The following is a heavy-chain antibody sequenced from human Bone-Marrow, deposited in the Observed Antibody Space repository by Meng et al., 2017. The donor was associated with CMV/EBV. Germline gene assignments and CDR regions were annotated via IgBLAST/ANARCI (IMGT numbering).Heavy chain of an antibody. CDR3: ASELGDY. J-gene: IGHJ4*02. D-gene: IGHD7-27*01. Sequence: GGSLRLSCAASGLTFSSSSMNWVRQAPGKGLEWVSSITGTSSYIHYADSVEGRFTISSVNAKNSLYLQMNSLRAEDMAVYYCASELGDYWGQGTRVTVSS. CDR1: GLTFSSSS. CDR2: ITGTSSYI. V-gene: IGHV3-21*01.